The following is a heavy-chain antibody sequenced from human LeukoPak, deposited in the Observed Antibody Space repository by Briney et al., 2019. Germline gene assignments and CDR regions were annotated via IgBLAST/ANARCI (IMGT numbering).Heavy chain of an antibody. CDR3: ARSYCTNGVCYGYYMDV. J-gene: IGHJ6*03. Sequence: ASVKVSCKASGYTFTSYYMHWVRQAPGQGLEWMGWINTNTGNPTYAQGFTGRLVFSLDTSVSTAYLQISSLKAEDTAVYYCARSYCTNGVCYGYYMDVWGKGTTVTVSS. D-gene: IGHD2-8*01. V-gene: IGHV7-4-1*02. CDR2: INTNTGNP. CDR1: GYTFTSYY.